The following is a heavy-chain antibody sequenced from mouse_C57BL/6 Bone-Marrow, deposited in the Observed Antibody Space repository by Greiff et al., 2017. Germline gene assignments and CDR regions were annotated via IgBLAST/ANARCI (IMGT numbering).Heavy chain of an antibody. CDR3: ARENYYGSSSYYFDD. D-gene: IGHD1-1*01. CDR2: IYPRSGNT. J-gene: IGHJ2*01. CDR1: GYTFTSYG. V-gene: IGHV1-81*01. Sequence: QVQLQQSGAELARPGASVKLSCKASGYTFTSYGISWVKQRTGQGLEWIGEIYPRSGNTYYNEKFKGKATLTADKSSSTAYMELRSLTSEDSAVYFCARENYYGSSSYYFDDWGQGTTLTVSS.